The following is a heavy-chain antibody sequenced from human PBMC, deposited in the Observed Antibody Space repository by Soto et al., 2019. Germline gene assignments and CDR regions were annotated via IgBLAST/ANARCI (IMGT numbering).Heavy chain of an antibody. CDR1: GFTVSSNY. CDR2: IYSGGST. J-gene: IGHJ6*02. Sequence: EVQLVETGGGLIQPGGSLRLSCAASGFTVSSNYMSWVRQAPGKGLEWVSVIYSGGSTYYADSVKGRFTISRDNSKNTLYLQTNSLRAEDTAVYYCARDAGYYYGMDVWGQGTTVTVSS. V-gene: IGHV3-53*02. CDR3: ARDAGYYYGMDV.